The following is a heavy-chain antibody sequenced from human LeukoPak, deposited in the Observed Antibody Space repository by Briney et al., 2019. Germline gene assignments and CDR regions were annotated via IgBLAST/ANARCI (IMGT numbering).Heavy chain of an antibody. Sequence: SETLSLTCTVSGGSISSYYWSWIRQPAGKGLEWIGRIYNSGSTTYNPSLKSRVTMSVDTSKNQFSLKLSSVTAADTAVYYCAKDFGGAGSYYCPFDSWGQGTLVTVSS. J-gene: IGHJ4*02. CDR1: GGSISSYY. D-gene: IGHD3-10*01. V-gene: IGHV4-4*07. CDR3: AKDFGGAGSYYCPFDS. CDR2: IYNSGST.